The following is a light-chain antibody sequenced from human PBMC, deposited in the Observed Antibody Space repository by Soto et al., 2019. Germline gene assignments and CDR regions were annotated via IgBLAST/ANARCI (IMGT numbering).Light chain of an antibody. J-gene: IGKJ5*01. CDR2: GAF. V-gene: IGKV3-15*01. Sequence: DIVITMSPVTLSVSPGERVTLSCRASRRVSSNLAWYQQKPGQAPSLLIYGAFTRAPGIPARVSGTGSGTEFTLTISSLQSEDFADYYWQQYNKWTPFGQGTRLEIK. CDR3: QQYNKWTP. CDR1: RRVSSN.